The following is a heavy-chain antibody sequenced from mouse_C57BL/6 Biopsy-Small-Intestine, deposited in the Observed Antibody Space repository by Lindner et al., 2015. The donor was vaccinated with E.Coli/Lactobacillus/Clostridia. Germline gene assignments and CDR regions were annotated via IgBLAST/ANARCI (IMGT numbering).Heavy chain of an antibody. V-gene: IGHV14-1*01. CDR1: GFNIKDYY. Sequence: LQESGAELVRPGASVKLSCTASGFNIKDYYMHWVKQGPEQGLEWIGRIDPADGDTEFAPKIQGKATITADTSSNAIYLHLSSLTSEDTVVYFCAGGRSHWYFEVWGTGTTVTVSS. CDR2: IDPADGDT. CDR3: AGGRSHWYFEV. J-gene: IGHJ1*03.